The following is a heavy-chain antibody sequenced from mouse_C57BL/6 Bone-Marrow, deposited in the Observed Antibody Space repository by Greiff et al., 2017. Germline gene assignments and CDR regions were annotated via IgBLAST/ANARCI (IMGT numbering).Heavy chain of an antibody. CDR1: GYTFTDHT. J-gene: IGHJ3*01. V-gene: IGHV1-78*01. D-gene: IGHD2-2*01. CDR3: ARFGGYDTAWFDY. Sequence: VQLVESDAELVKPGASVKISCTVSGYTFTDHTIHWMKQTPEQGLEWIGYIYPRDGSTKYNEKFKGKATLTADKSSSTAYMQLNSLTSEDAAVYFGARFGGYDTAWFDYWGQGTLVTVSA. CDR2: IYPRDGST.